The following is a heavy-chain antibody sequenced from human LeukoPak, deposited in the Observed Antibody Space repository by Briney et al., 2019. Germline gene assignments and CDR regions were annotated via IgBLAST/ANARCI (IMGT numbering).Heavy chain of an antibody. V-gene: IGHV2-5*02. Sequence: SGPTLVHPTQALALTCTFSGFSLSTTGVGVGWIRQSPGKALEWLALIYWDDDKRYSPSLKNRLTITKDASKNLVVLTMTNVDPVETATYYCAHRRGGYNWNHGDFDYWGQGTLVTVSS. D-gene: IGHD1-14*01. CDR1: GFSLSTTGVG. CDR2: IYWDDDK. J-gene: IGHJ4*02. CDR3: AHRRGGYNWNHGDFDY.